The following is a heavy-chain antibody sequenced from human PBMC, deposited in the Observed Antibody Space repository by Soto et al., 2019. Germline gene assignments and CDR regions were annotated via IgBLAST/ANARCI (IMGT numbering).Heavy chain of an antibody. CDR2: TSSSSSYI. CDR1: GFTFSSYS. V-gene: IGHV3-21*01. D-gene: IGHD3-22*01. Sequence: PGGSLRLSCAASGFTFSSYSMNWVRQAPGKGLEWVSSTSSSSSYIYYADSVKGRFTISRDNAKNSLYLQMNSLRAEDTAVYYCAVSPEYYYDSSGYSPLDAFDIWGQGTMVTVSS. J-gene: IGHJ3*02. CDR3: AVSPEYYYDSSGYSPLDAFDI.